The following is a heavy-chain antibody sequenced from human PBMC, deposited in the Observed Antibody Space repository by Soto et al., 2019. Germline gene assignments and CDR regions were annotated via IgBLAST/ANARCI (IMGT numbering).Heavy chain of an antibody. D-gene: IGHD3-3*01. Sequence: EVQLVESGGGLVQPGGSLRLSCAASGFTFSSYEMNWVRQAPGKGLEWVSHISRGGGTIYYADSVKGPFTISRDNAKNSLYLQMHSLRAEDTAVYYCARDEAPGRFLPNQYGMHVWGQGTTVTVSS. V-gene: IGHV3-48*03. CDR3: ARDEAPGRFLPNQYGMHV. CDR2: ISRGGGTI. J-gene: IGHJ6*02. CDR1: GFTFSSYE.